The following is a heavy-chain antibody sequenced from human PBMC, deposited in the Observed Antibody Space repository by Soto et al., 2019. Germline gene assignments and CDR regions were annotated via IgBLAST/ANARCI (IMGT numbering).Heavy chain of an antibody. J-gene: IGHJ4*02. D-gene: IGHD6-13*01. Sequence: ASVKVSCKASGYTFTSYDINWVRQATGQGLEWIGWMNPNTGNTGSAQKFQGRVTMTRNTSMSTVYMELSSLRSEDTAVYYCIAAAGTTLYYFDYWGQGTLVTVSS. V-gene: IGHV1-8*01. CDR3: IAAAGTTLYYFDY. CDR2: MNPNTGNT. CDR1: GYTFTSYD.